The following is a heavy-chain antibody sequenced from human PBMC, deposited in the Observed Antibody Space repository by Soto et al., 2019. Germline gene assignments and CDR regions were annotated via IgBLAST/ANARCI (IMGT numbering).Heavy chain of an antibody. Sequence: SVKVSCKASGGTFSSYAISWVRQAPGQGLEWMGGIIPIFGTANYAQKFQGRVTITADKSTSTAYMELSSLRSEDTAVYYCAREDRLVVPAALKGGVDYYYGMDVWGQGTTVTVSS. CDR3: AREDRLVVPAALKGGVDYYYGMDV. V-gene: IGHV1-69*06. CDR2: IIPIFGTA. D-gene: IGHD2-2*01. J-gene: IGHJ6*02. CDR1: GGTFSSYA.